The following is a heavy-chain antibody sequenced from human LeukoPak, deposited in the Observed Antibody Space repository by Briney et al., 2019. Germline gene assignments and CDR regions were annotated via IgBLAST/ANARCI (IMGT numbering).Heavy chain of an antibody. V-gene: IGHV3-30-3*01. J-gene: IGHJ4*02. Sequence: PGGSLRLSCAASGFTFSSYAMSWVRQAPGKGLEWVAVISYDGSNKYYADSVKGRFTISRDNSKNTLYLQMNTLRPEDTAVYYCANHAEGPDYWGQGTLVTVSS. D-gene: IGHD1-14*01. CDR1: GFTFSSYA. CDR2: ISYDGSNK. CDR3: ANHAEGPDY.